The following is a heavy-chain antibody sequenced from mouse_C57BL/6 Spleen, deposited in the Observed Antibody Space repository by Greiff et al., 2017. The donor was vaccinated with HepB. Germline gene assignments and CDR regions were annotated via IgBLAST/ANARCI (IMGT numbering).Heavy chain of an antibody. Sequence: EVKLMESGGGLVKPGGSLKLSCAASGFTFSSYAMSWVRQTPEKRLEWVATISDGGSYTYYPDNVKGRFTISRDNAKNNLYLQMSHLKSEDTAMYYCARDRDYDGAWFAYWGQGTLVTVSA. D-gene: IGHD2-4*01. CDR1: GFTFSSYA. J-gene: IGHJ3*01. CDR3: ARDRDYDGAWFAY. V-gene: IGHV5-4*01. CDR2: ISDGGSYT.